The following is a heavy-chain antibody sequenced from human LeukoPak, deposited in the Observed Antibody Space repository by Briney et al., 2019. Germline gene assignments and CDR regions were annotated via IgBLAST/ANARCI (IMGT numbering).Heavy chain of an antibody. V-gene: IGHV4-61*01. D-gene: IGHD2-2*01. J-gene: IGHJ6*02. Sequence: SETLSLTCTVSGGSVSSGSYYWSWIRQPPGKGLEWIGEIHYSGSTNYNPSLKSRVTISVDTSKNQFSLKLSSVTAADTAVYYCARIVVVPAAYYYYGMDVWGQGTTVTV. CDR3: ARIVVVPAAYYYYGMDV. CDR1: GGSVSSGSYY. CDR2: IHYSGST.